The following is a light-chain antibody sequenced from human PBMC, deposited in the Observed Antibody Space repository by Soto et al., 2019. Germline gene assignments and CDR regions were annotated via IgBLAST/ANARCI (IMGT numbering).Light chain of an antibody. Sequence: ALTQPPSASGSAGQSVTISCTGTSTDVGGYNYVSWYQQHPGKAPKLMIYEVSKRPSGVPDRFSGSKSGNTASLTVSGIQAEDEADYYCSSYAGNNIHYVFGTGTKVTVL. J-gene: IGLJ1*01. CDR1: STDVGGYNY. CDR2: EVS. CDR3: SSYAGNNIHYV. V-gene: IGLV2-8*01.